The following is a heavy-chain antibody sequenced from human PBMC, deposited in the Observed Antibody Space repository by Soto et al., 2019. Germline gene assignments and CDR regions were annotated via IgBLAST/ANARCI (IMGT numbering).Heavy chain of an antibody. Sequence: QVQLQESGPGLVKPSETLSLTCTVSGCSISSYYWSWIRQPPGKGLEWIGYIYYSGSTNYNPSLKSRCTISVDMSKNQFSLMLSSVTAADTAVYYCARDDRTIYCIFYYYGMDVWGQGTTVTVSS. CDR1: GCSISSYY. CDR2: IYYSGST. D-gene: IGHD2-21*01. J-gene: IGHJ6*02. V-gene: IGHV4-59*01. CDR3: ARDDRTIYCIFYYYGMDV.